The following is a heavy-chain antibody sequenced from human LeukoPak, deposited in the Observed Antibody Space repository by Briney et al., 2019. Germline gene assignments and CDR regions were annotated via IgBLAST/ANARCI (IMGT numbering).Heavy chain of an antibody. J-gene: IGHJ4*02. CDR1: GFTFSNYA. Sequence: GGSLRLSCAACGFTFSNYAMSWVRQAPGKGLEWVSSINGRGGSTYYADSVKGRFTISRDNSKNTLYLQMNSLRAEDTAIYYCARGGDSNDYWGQGTLVTVSS. V-gene: IGHV3-23*01. CDR3: ARGGDSNDY. D-gene: IGHD4-17*01. CDR2: INGRGGST.